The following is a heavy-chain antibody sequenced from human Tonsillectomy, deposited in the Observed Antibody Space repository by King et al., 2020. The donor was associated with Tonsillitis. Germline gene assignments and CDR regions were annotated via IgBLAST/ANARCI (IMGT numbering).Heavy chain of an antibody. CDR3: STSPPGPGCDY. J-gene: IGHJ4*02. CDR2: INPSGGST. Sequence: QLVQSGAEVKKPGASVRLSCKASGYTFTNYYMHWVRQAPGQGLEWMGMINPSGGSTIYAQRFQGRLIMTRDTSTSTVYMYLGSLRSDDTAMYYCSTSPPGPGCDYWGQGTLVTVSS. CDR1: GYTFTNYY. V-gene: IGHV1-46*01. D-gene: IGHD3-10*01.